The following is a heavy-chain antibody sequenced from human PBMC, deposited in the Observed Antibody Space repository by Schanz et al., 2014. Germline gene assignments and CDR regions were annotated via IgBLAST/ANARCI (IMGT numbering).Heavy chain of an antibody. D-gene: IGHD4-17*01. J-gene: IGHJ4*02. CDR3: AKAPYADYGYLSY. V-gene: IGHV3-23*04. CDR2: ISDSGGSK. Sequence: EVQLVEAGGEMVKPGGSLRRKCVASGSTFSSEEMNWVRKETGKGLEWVSGISDSGGSKYYVDAVEGRFTISRDNSKNTLYLQMNNLRAEDTAVYYCAKAPYADYGYLSYWGQGTLGRVSS. CDR1: GSTFSSEE.